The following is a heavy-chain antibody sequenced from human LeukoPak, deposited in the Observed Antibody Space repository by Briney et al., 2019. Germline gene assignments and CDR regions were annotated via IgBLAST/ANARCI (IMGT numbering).Heavy chain of an antibody. J-gene: IGHJ5*02. Sequence: PSETPSLTCTVSGGSISSYYWSWIRQPPGKGLEWIGYIYYSGSTNYNPSLKSRVTISVDTSKNQFSLKLNSVTAADTAVYYCARDPRGGTSRDNWFDPWRQGTLVPVSS. D-gene: IGHD1-1*01. CDR3: ARDPRGGTSRDNWFDP. CDR1: GGSISSYY. CDR2: IYYSGST. V-gene: IGHV4-59*01.